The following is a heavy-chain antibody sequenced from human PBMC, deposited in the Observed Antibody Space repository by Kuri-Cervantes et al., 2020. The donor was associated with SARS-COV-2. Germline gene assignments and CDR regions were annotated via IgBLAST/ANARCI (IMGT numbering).Heavy chain of an antibody. D-gene: IGHD3-3*01. J-gene: IGHJ6*01. Sequence: SETLSLTCTVSGGSINVYYWGWIRQPPGKGLEWIGEINHSGGTNYNPSLKSRVTISVDTSKSQFSLKLSSVTAADTAVYYCARGLSKRITIFGVVITGSYYGMDVWGQGTTVTCYS. V-gene: IGHV4-34*01. CDR2: INHSGGT. CDR3: ARGLSKRITIFGVVITGSYYGMDV. CDR1: GGSINVYY.